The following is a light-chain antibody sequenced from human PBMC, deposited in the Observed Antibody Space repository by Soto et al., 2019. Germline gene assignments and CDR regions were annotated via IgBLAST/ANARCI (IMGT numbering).Light chain of an antibody. CDR2: NVY. V-gene: IGLV2-14*03. Sequence: QSVLTQPASVSGSPGQSITISCTGTSSDVGAYNFVSWHQQHPGEAPKLMIYNVYDRPSGISYRFSGSKSGNTASLTISGLKGENEADNYGGAYTVSRTYVFETGPRSPS. J-gene: IGLJ1*01. CDR3: GAYTVSRTYV. CDR1: SSDVGAYNF.